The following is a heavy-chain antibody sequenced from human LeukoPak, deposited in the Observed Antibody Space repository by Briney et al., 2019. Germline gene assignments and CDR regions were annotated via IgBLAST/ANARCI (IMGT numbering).Heavy chain of an antibody. CDR1: GFTFSIYA. D-gene: IGHD5-12*01. V-gene: IGHV3-30*04. Sequence: GGSLRLSCAASGFTFSIYAIHWVRQAPGKGLEWVALISYDGSNKYYAESVKGRFTISRDNPKNTLFLQMNSLRAEDTAVYYCARDSGYDFNGFDYWGQGTLVTVSS. CDR2: ISYDGSNK. CDR3: ARDSGYDFNGFDY. J-gene: IGHJ4*02.